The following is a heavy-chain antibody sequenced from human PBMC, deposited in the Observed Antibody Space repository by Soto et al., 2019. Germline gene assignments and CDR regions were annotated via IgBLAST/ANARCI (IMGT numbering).Heavy chain of an antibody. CDR1: GFTFSSYA. V-gene: IGHV3-30-3*01. CDR2: ISYDGSNK. D-gene: IGHD4-4*01. J-gene: IGHJ5*02. Sequence: GGSLRLSCAASGFTFSSYAMHWVRQAPGKGLEWVAVISYDGSNKYYADSVKGRFTISRDNSKNTLYLQMNSLRAEDTAVYYCARAQGRYSNYQGFDPWGQGTLVTVSS. CDR3: ARAQGRYSNYQGFDP.